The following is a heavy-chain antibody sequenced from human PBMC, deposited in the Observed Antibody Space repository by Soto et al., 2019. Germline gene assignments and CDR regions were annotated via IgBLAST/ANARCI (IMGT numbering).Heavy chain of an antibody. V-gene: IGHV1-69*13. J-gene: IGHJ6*02. CDR3: GSVGCCSSTNCLFYYYHYGRDV. CDR2: SIPIFGTT. CDR1: GGTFSSHA. D-gene: IGHD2-2*03. Sequence: GASVKVSCKASGGTFSSHAISWVRQAPGRRLEWMGGSIPIFGTTNYAQNFRARVTIIADESTSTAYMELSSLTSEDTAVYYCGSVGCCSSTNCLFYYYHYGRDVGGQGTTVTVSS.